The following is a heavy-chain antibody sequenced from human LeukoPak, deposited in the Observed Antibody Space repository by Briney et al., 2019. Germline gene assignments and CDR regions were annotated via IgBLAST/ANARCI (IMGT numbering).Heavy chain of an antibody. D-gene: IGHD2-21*01. CDR1: GYPFTNYW. CDR3: ARHSTRPNWYSPIHF. J-gene: IGHJ4*02. Sequence: GESLQISCRTSGYPFTNYWIGWVRQLPGKGLEWMGIIYPGPGTGPVGSYPIYSPSLKVHVTISPDNSITTAYLQASSLKASHTAMYYCARHSTRPNWYSPIHFWGQGTLVTVPS. CDR2: IYPGPGTGPVGSYP. V-gene: IGHV5-51*01.